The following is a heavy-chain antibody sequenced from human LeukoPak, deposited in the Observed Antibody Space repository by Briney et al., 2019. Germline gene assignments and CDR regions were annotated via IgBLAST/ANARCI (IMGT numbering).Heavy chain of an antibody. D-gene: IGHD3-10*01. V-gene: IGHV4-59*08. CDR3: ARLIGQFGNYMDV. Sequence: PSETLSLTCSVSGDSLTSDYWSWIRQSPGKGLEWIGYIYYSGSTNYNPSLQSRVTISVDTSKNQFSLKLRSVTAADTAMYYCARLIGQFGNYMDVWGKGTTVTVSS. CDR1: GDSLTSDY. CDR2: IYYSGST. J-gene: IGHJ6*03.